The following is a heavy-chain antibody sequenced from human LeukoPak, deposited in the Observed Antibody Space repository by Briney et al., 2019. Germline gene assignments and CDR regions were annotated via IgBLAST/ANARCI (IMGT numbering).Heavy chain of an antibody. Sequence: SETLSLTCTVSGGSISSSSYYWGWIRQPPGKGLEWIGSIYYSGSTYYNPSLKSRVTISVDTSKNQFSLKLSSVTAADTAVYYCARAGLSSDYPLGYWGQGTLVTVSS. V-gene: IGHV4-39*07. D-gene: IGHD4-17*01. CDR1: GGSISSSSYY. CDR3: ARAGLSSDYPLGY. J-gene: IGHJ4*02. CDR2: IYYSGST.